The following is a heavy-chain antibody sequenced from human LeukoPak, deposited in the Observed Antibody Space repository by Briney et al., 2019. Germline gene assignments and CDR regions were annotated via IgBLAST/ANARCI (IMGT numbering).Heavy chain of an antibody. CDR1: RFTFSSYG. CDR3: AKPGYVTSGWFDF. J-gene: IGHJ4*02. D-gene: IGHD6-19*01. V-gene: IGHV3-23*01. CDR2: ITGSGSHT. Sequence: QAGGSLRLSCAASRFTFSSYGMSWVRQAPGKGLEWVSTITGSGSHTYYADSVKGRFTISRDNSKNTLYLQMNSLRAEDTAIYYCAKPGYVTSGWFDFWGQGTLVTVSS.